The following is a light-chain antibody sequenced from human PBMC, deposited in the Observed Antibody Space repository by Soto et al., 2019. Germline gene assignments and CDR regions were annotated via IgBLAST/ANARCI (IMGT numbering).Light chain of an antibody. CDR3: SSYTSSNTLV. V-gene: IGLV2-14*03. CDR1: SSDVGGYNY. CDR2: DVS. J-gene: IGLJ2*01. Sequence: QSALTQPASVSGSPGQSITISCTGTSSDVGGYNYVSWYQHHPGKAPKLMIYDVSYRPSGVSNRFSGSKSANTASLTISGLQAADEAAYYCSSYTSSNTLVFGGGTKVTVL.